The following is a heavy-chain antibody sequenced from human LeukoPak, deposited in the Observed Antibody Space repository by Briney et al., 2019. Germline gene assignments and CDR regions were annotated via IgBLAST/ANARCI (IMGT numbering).Heavy chain of an antibody. Sequence: GGSLRLSCAASGFTFSSYAMSWVRQAPGKGLEWVSAISGSGGSTYYADSVKGRFTISRDNSKNTLYLQMNSLRAEDTAVYYCAKDPYNVVVPAALDYWGQGTLVTVSS. CDR3: AKDPYNVVVPAALDY. V-gene: IGHV3-23*01. D-gene: IGHD2-2*01. CDR1: GFTFSSYA. CDR2: ISGSGGST. J-gene: IGHJ4*02.